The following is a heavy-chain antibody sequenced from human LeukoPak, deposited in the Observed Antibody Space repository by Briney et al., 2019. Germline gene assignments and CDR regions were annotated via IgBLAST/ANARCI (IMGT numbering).Heavy chain of an antibody. Sequence: SETLSLTCTVSGGSISSSSYYWGWIRQPPGKGLEWIGSIYYSGSTYYNPSLKRRVTISVDTSKNQFSLKLSSVTAADTAVYYCARHLAAAGFYYFDYWGQGTLVTVSS. CDR3: ARHLAAAGFYYFDY. J-gene: IGHJ4*02. CDR1: GGSISSSSYY. D-gene: IGHD6-13*01. CDR2: IYYSGST. V-gene: IGHV4-39*01.